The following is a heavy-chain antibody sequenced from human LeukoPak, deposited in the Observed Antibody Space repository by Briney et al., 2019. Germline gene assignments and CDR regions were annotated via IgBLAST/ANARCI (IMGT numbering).Heavy chain of an antibody. CDR2: ISSSSSYI. V-gene: IGHV3-21*01. CDR1: GFTFSSYS. CDR3: ARDLSGYCSGGSCYSAYFQH. J-gene: IGHJ1*01. D-gene: IGHD2-15*01. Sequence: GGSLRLSCAASGFTFSSYSMNWVRQAPGKGLEWVSSISSSSSYIYYADSVKGRFTISRDNAKNSLYLQMNSLRAEDTAVYYCARDLSGYCSGGSCYSAYFQHWGQGTLVTVSS.